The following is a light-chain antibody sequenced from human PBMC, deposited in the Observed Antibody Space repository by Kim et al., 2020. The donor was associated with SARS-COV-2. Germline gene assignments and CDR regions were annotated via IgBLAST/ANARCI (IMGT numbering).Light chain of an antibody. CDR1: QSVGSN. Sequence: PGETATLSCRASQSVGSNLAWYQQKPGQAPRLLIHGASTRATDIPSRFSGSGSGTEFRLTISSLQSEDSAVYYCQQYSDWPPWTFGQGTKVDIK. V-gene: IGKV3-15*01. CDR3: QQYSDWPPWT. J-gene: IGKJ1*01. CDR2: GAS.